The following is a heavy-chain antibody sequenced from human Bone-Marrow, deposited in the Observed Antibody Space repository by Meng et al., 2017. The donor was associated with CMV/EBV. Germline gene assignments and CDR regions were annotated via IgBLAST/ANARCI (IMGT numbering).Heavy chain of an antibody. V-gene: IGHV3-30*01. D-gene: IGHD2-21*01. CDR3: SRGFHGPDS. CDR2: VSSAGNRK. Sequence: LRLSCADSGFTFNNYAMQWVRQAPGKGLEWVSVVSSAGNRKYYADFLKCRFATSRDDSKNTVYLQVNSLTSEDTAVYFCSRGFHGPDSWGQGTLVTVSS. J-gene: IGHJ4*02. CDR1: GFTFNNYA.